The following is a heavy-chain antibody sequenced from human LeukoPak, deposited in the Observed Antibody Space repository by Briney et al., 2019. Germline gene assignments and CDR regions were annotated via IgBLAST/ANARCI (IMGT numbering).Heavy chain of an antibody. CDR3: VRLRRNSDRSGYYYYYDY. CDR2: ISVRSNYR. CDR1: GYTFSDFS. V-gene: IGHV3-21*01. Sequence: SGGSLRLSCAASGYTFSDFSVNWVRRAPGKGLEWVSSISVRSNYRYYADSVRGRFTISRDDARDSLFLQMNSLRAEDTAVYFCVRLRRNSDRSGYYYYYDYWGQGTLVTVSS. J-gene: IGHJ4*02. D-gene: IGHD3-22*01.